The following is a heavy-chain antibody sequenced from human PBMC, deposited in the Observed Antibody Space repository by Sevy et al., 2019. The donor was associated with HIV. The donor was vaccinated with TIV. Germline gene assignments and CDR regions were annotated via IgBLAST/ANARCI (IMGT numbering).Heavy chain of an antibody. J-gene: IGHJ6*02. CDR1: GYTFTGYA. CDR3: ARGPSWFGAYGLDV. CDR2: INADNGNT. V-gene: IGHV1-3*01. D-gene: IGHD3-10*01. Sequence: ASVKVSCKASGYTFTGYAIHWVRQAPGQRLEWMGCINADNGNTKYSQKFQDRVNLTRDTSANTAYMDLSSLTSEDTATYFCARGPSWFGAYGLDVWGLGTTVTVSS.